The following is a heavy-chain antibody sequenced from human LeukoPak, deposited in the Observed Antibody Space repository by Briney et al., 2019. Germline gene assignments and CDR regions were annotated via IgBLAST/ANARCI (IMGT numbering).Heavy chain of an antibody. CDR1: GYTLTELS. V-gene: IGHV1-24*01. J-gene: IGHJ3*02. D-gene: IGHD3-10*01. CDR2: FDPEDGET. CDR3: ARLAEGWFGESVFDI. Sequence: ASVKVSCKVSGYTLTELSMHWVRQAPGKGLEWMGGFDPEDGETIYAQKFQGRVTMTEDTSTDTAYMELSSLRSEDTAVYYCARLAEGWFGESVFDIWGQGTMVTVSS.